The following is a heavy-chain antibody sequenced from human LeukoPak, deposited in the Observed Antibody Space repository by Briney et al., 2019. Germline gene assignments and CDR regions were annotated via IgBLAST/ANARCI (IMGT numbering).Heavy chain of an antibody. CDR3: ARPRGESSGSYFDAFDI. V-gene: IGHV4-39*01. Sequence: SETLSLTCTVSGGSISSSSYYWGWLRHPPGKGLEWIGSIYYSGGTYYNPSLKSRVTISVDTSKNQFSLKLSSVTAADTAVYYCARPRGESSGSYFDAFDIWGQGTMVTVSS. D-gene: IGHD1-26*01. CDR2: IYYSGGT. J-gene: IGHJ3*02. CDR1: GGSISSSSYY.